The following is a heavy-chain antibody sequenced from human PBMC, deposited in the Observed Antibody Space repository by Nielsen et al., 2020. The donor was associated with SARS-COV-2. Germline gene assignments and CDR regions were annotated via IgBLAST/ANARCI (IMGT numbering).Heavy chain of an antibody. V-gene: IGHV3-21*01. D-gene: IGHD6-25*01. CDR3: ASDYSSDFDY. Sequence: GESLKISCAASGFTFSSYSMNWVRQAPGKGLEWVSSISSSSSYIYYADSVKGQFTISRDNAKNSLYLQMNSLRAEDTAVYYCASDYSSDFDYWGQGTLVTVSS. CDR1: GFTFSSYS. CDR2: ISSSSSYI. J-gene: IGHJ4*02.